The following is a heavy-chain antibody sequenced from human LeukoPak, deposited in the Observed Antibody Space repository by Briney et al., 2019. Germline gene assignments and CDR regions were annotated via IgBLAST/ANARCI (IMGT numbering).Heavy chain of an antibody. Sequence: SETLSLTCTVSGGSISSSSYYWGWIRQPPGTGLEWIGSIYYSGSTYYNPSLKSRVTISVDTSKNQFSLKLSSVTAADTAVYYCARGHYHQGAFDIWGQGTMVTVSS. CDR1: GGSISSSSYY. J-gene: IGHJ3*02. CDR2: IYYSGST. V-gene: IGHV4-39*07. CDR3: ARGHYHQGAFDI. D-gene: IGHD2-2*01.